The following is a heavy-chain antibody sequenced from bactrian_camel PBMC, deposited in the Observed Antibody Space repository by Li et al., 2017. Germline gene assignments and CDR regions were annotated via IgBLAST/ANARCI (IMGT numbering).Heavy chain of an antibody. J-gene: IGHJ4*01. CDR3: AADSTWRRLWFELQPHY. CDR1: GYTYTSYC. V-gene: IGHV3S6*01. D-gene: IGHD3*01. Sequence: HVQLVESGGGSVQSGGSLRLSCVASGYTYTSYCMAWFRQSSGKERERVAGIDDRGSASYLDSVKGRFTISKDSAANTLYLQMDSLKPEDTAMYYCAADSTWRRLWFELQPHYWGQGTQVTVS. CDR2: IDDRGSA.